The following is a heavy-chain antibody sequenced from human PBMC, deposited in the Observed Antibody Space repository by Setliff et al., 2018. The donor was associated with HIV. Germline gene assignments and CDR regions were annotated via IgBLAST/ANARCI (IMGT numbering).Heavy chain of an antibody. J-gene: IGHJ4*02. CDR2: IIPVFGST. CDR1: GGTFSSYA. Sequence: SVKVSCKASGGTFSSYAISWVRQAPGQGLDWMGGIIPVFGSTSYAQKFQGRVTITTDESTSTAYMELSSLRSEDTAVYYCARYHCSGGSCYFPYFDYWGQGTLVTVSS. D-gene: IGHD2-15*01. V-gene: IGHV1-69*05. CDR3: ARYHCSGGSCYFPYFDY.